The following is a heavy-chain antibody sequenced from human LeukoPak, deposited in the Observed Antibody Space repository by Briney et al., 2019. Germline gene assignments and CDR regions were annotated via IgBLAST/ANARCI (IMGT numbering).Heavy chain of an antibody. Sequence: ASVKVSCKASGGTFSSYAFSWVRQAPGQGLEWMGLINPSGGTTTYAQKFQGRVTMTRDTSTSTVYMELSSLRSEDTAVYYCARDAYNYYYSDYWGQGTLVTVSS. CDR1: GGTFSSYA. CDR2: INPSGGTT. V-gene: IGHV1-46*01. J-gene: IGHJ4*02. D-gene: IGHD5-24*01. CDR3: ARDAYNYYYSDY.